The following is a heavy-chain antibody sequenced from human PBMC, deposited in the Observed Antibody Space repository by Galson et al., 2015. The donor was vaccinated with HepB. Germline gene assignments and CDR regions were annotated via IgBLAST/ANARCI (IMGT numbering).Heavy chain of an antibody. D-gene: IGHD2-2*01. J-gene: IGHJ5*02. CDR1: GGTFSNFA. CDR2: IIPILGTT. Sequence: SVKVSCKASGGTFSNFAISWVRQAPGQGLEWMGGIIPILGTTNYAQKFQGRVTITADKSTSTAYMELRSLTSEDTAVYYCARSLVVPGNWFDPWGQGTLVTVSS. CDR3: ARSLVVPGNWFDP. V-gene: IGHV1-69*06.